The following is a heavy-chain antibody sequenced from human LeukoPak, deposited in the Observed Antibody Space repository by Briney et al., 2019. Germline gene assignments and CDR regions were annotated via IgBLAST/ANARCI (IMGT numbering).Heavy chain of an antibody. CDR1: GFAFSSYA. J-gene: IGHJ4*02. CDR3: AKDVVSIVVVPAN. CDR2: ISGSGGST. Sequence: GGSLRLSCAASGFAFSSYAMSWVRQAPGKGLEWVSAISGSGGSTYYADSVKGRFTISRDNSKNTLYLQMNSLRAEDTAVYYCAKDVVSIVVVPANWGQGTLVTVSS. D-gene: IGHD2-2*01. V-gene: IGHV3-23*01.